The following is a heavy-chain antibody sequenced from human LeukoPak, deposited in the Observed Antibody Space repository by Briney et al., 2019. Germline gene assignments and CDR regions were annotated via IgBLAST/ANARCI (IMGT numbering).Heavy chain of an antibody. Sequence: PGGSLRLSRAASGFVFSNYWMHWVRQGPGKGLVWVSRINTDESSIIYADSVKGRFTVSRDNAKNTLYLQMNSLRPEDTAVYYCARDGYCSGGTCYGKDYWGQGTLVTVSS. J-gene: IGHJ4*02. CDR3: ARDGYCSGGTCYGKDY. V-gene: IGHV3-74*01. CDR1: GFVFSNYW. CDR2: INTDESSI. D-gene: IGHD2-15*01.